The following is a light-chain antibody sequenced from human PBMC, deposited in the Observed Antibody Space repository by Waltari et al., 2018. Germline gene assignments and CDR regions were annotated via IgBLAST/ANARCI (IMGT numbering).Light chain of an antibody. CDR2: GSS. CDR3: QSYDSSLSCSV. J-gene: IGLJ2*01. V-gene: IGLV1-40*01. CDR1: SPNLGAGYA. Sequence: QSGLTQQPYVSGAPGQRVTIPCTGTSPNLGAGYAVHWYQPFPGTTPKLLIYGSSNRPSGVPGRFSGSKSVTSASLAITGLQAEDEADYYCQSYDSSLSCSVFGGGTKLTVL.